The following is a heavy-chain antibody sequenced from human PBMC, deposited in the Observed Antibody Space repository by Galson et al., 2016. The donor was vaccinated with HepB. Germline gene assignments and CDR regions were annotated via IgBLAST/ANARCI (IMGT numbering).Heavy chain of an antibody. V-gene: IGHV3-21*01. CDR1: GFTFSTYS. CDR3: ARDRGIQLWSRDGFDY. J-gene: IGHJ4*02. Sequence: SLRLSCAASGFTFSTYSMNWVRQVPGKGLEWVSSISSSSSYIYYGDSLKGRFTISRDNAKNSLYLQMNSLRAEATAVYYCARDRGIQLWSRDGFDYWGQGTLVTVSS. D-gene: IGHD5-18*01. CDR2: ISSSSSYI.